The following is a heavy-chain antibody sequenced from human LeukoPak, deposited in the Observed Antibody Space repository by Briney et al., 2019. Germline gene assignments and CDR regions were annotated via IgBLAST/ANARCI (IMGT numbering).Heavy chain of an antibody. CDR2: IYYRGST. Sequence: SETLSLTCTVSGGSISSSSYYWGWIRQPPGKGLEWIGSIYYRGSTYYNPSLKSRVTISVDTSKNQFSLKLSSVTTADTAVYYCARLIWFGELSGYGMDVWGQGTTVTVSS. J-gene: IGHJ6*02. CDR1: GGSISSSSYY. V-gene: IGHV4-39*01. CDR3: ARLIWFGELSGYGMDV. D-gene: IGHD3-10*01.